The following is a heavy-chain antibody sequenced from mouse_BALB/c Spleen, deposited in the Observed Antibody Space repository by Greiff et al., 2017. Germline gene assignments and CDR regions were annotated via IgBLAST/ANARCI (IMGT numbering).Heavy chain of an antibody. J-gene: IGHJ4*01. CDR1: GYTFTDYW. Sequence: VQLQQPGAELVMPGASVKMSCKASGYTFTDYWMHWVKQRPGQGLEWIGAIDTSDSYTSYNQKFKGKATLTVDESSSTAYMQLSSLTSEDSAVYYCARGGNYRAMDYWGQGTSVTVSS. CDR3: ARGGNYRAMDY. V-gene: IGHV1-69*01. D-gene: IGHD2-1*01. CDR2: IDTSDSYT.